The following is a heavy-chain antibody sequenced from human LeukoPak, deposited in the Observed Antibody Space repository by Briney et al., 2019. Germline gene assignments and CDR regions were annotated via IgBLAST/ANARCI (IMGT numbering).Heavy chain of an antibody. CDR2: INPNSGGT. V-gene: IGHV1-2*06. J-gene: IGHJ4*02. D-gene: IGHD2-15*01. CDR1: GYTFTGYY. CDR3: ARDQRIRCSGGSCYSAVSSSGWYGLFDY. Sequence: ASVKVPCKASGYTFTGYYMHWVRQAPGQGLEWMGRINPNSGGTNYAQTFQGRVTMTRDTSISTAYMELSRLRSDDTAVYYCARDQRIRCSGGSCYSAVSSSGWYGLFDYWGQGTLVTVSS.